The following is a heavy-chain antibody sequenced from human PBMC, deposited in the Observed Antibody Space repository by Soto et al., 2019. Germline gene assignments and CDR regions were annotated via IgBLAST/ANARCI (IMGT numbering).Heavy chain of an antibody. CDR2: ISSSSSYI. D-gene: IGHD6-19*01. Sequence: GGSLRLSCAASGFTFSSYSMNWVRQAPGKGLEWVSSISSSSSYIYYADSVKGRFTISRDNAKNSLYLQMNSLRAEDTAVYYCASGGSGFSWVSLDYWGQGTLVTVSS. J-gene: IGHJ4*02. V-gene: IGHV3-21*01. CDR3: ASGGSGFSWVSLDY. CDR1: GFTFSSYS.